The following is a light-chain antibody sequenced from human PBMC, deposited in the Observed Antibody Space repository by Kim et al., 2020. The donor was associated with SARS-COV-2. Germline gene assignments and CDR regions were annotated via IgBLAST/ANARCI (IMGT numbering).Light chain of an antibody. Sequence: SASGGDTVTITCRASQSISVYLAWYQQKPGKAPNLLIYKASNLESGVPFRFSGSGSGTEFTLTISSLQPDDFATYYCQQYASAWTFGQGTKVDIK. V-gene: IGKV1-5*03. CDR2: KAS. CDR3: QQYASAWT. J-gene: IGKJ1*01. CDR1: QSISVY.